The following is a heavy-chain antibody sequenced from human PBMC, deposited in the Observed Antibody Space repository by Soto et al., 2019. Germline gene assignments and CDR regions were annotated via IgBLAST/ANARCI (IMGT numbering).Heavy chain of an antibody. CDR2: IIPIFGTA. J-gene: IGHJ6*02. CDR3: ARSIAVAGNDYYYGMDV. D-gene: IGHD6-19*01. V-gene: IGHV1-69*13. CDR1: GGTFSSYA. Sequence: ASVKVSCKASGGTFSSYAISWVRQAPGQGLEWMGGIIPIFGTANYAQKFQGRVTITADESTSTAYMELSSLRSEDTAVYYCARSIAVAGNDYYYGMDVWGQGTTVTVSS.